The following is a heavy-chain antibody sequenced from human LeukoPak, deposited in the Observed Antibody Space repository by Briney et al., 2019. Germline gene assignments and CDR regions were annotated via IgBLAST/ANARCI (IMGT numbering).Heavy chain of an antibody. J-gene: IGHJ6*02. D-gene: IGHD7-27*01. V-gene: IGHV3-23*01. CDR2: INGIADST. CDR3: AKGTGNYYYYYAMDV. CDR1: GFTFSSYA. Sequence: GGSLRLSFAASGFTFSSYAMTWVRQAPGRGLEWVSGINGIADSTYYADSVKGRFTISRDNSKNTLYLQMDSLRAEDTAVYYCAKGTGNYYYYYAMDVWGQGTTVTVSS.